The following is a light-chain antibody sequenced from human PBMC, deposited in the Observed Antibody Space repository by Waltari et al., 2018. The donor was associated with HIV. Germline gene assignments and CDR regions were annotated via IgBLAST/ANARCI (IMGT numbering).Light chain of an antibody. J-gene: IGLJ2*01. V-gene: IGLV3-1*01. CDR3: QAWDSNTGF. CDR1: KLGAKY. Sequence: SYELTQPPSVSVSPGQTASITCSGDKLGAKYACWYQQRPGQSPVLVIYQDSKRPSGISERCSGSNSGNTATLTISGTQAMDEADYYCQAWDSNTGFFGGGTKLTVL. CDR2: QDS.